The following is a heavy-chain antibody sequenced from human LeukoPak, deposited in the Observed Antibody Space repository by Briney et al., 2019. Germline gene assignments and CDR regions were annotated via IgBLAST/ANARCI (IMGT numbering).Heavy chain of an antibody. CDR1: GYTFTGYY. J-gene: IGHJ4*02. V-gene: IGHV1-2*02. Sequence: ASVKVSCKASGYTFTGYYMHWVRQAPGQGLEWIGWINTNSGGTNYAQKFQGRVTMTRDTPISTAYMELSRLRSDDTAVYYCARDRGVLWFGELLYYFDYWGQGTLVTVSS. CDR3: ARDRGVLWFGELLYYFDY. D-gene: IGHD3-10*01. CDR2: INTNSGGT.